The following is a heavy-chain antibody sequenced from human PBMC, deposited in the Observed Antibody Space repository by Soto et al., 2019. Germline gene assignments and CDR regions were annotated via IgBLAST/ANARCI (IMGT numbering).Heavy chain of an antibody. V-gene: IGHV3-23*01. CDR1: GFTFSSYA. J-gene: IGHJ4*02. CDR2: ISGSDDST. CDR3: AKRSSSSPFDY. Sequence: EVQLLESGGGLVQPGASLRLSCAASGFTFSSYAMSWVRQAPGKGLEWVAVISGSDDSTYYADSVKGRFTISRDNSKNTLYLQMNCLRAEDTAVYYCAKRSSSSPFDYWGQGTLVTVSS. D-gene: IGHD6-6*01.